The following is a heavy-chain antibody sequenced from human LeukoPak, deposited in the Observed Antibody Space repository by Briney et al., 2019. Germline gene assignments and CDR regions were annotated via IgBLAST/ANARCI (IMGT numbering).Heavy chain of an antibody. CDR2: ISWNSGSI. V-gene: IGHV3-9*01. D-gene: IGHD6-13*01. CDR1: GFTFDDYA. Sequence: PGGSLRLSCAASGFTFDDYAMHWVRQAPGKGLEWVSGISWNSGSIGYADSVKGRFTISRDNAKNSLYLQMNSLRAEDTALYYCAKGQQLVVPWFDPWGQGTLVTVSS. CDR3: AKGQQLVVPWFDP. J-gene: IGHJ5*02.